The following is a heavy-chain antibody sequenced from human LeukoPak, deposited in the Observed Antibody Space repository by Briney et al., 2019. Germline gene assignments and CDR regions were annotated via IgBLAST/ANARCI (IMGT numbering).Heavy chain of an antibody. CDR2: INHSGST. CDR1: GGSFSGYY. D-gene: IGHD3-10*01. Sequence: PSETLSLTCAVYGGSFSGYYWSWIRQPPGKGLEWIGEINHSGSTNYNPSLKSRVTISVDTSKNQFSLKLSSVTAADTAVYYCAGWGDLGAFDIWGQGTMVTVSS. CDR3: AGWGDLGAFDI. V-gene: IGHV4-34*01. J-gene: IGHJ3*02.